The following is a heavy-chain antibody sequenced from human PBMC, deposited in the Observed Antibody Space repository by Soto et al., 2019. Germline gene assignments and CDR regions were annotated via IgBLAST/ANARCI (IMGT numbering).Heavy chain of an antibody. Sequence: GGSLRLSCAASGFTFSSYAMSWVRQAPGKGLEWVSDISGSGGSTYYADSVKGRFTISRDNSKNTLFLQMNSLRAEDTAVYYCAKANTVRGVIPHDWGQGTLVTVSS. CDR1: GFTFSSYA. J-gene: IGHJ4*02. CDR3: AKANTVRGVIPHD. D-gene: IGHD3-10*01. CDR2: ISGSGGST. V-gene: IGHV3-23*01.